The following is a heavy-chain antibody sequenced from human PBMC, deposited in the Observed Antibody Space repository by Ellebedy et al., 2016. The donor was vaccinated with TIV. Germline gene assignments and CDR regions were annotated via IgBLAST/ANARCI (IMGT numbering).Heavy chain of an antibody. J-gene: IGHJ6*02. V-gene: IGHV3-48*02. D-gene: IGHD3-3*01. CDR1: GFTFSSYS. CDR2: ISSSSSTI. CDR3: ARWTGRITIFGVVNDYGMDV. Sequence: GGSLRLXXAASGFTFSSYSMTWVRQAPGKGLEWVSYISSSSSTIYYADSVKGRFTISRDNAKNSLYLQMNSLRDGDTAVYYCARWTGRITIFGVVNDYGMDVWGQGTTVTVSS.